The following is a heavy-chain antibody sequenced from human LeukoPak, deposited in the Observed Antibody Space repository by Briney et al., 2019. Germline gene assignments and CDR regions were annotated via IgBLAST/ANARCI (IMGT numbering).Heavy chain of an antibody. V-gene: IGHV4-39*07. D-gene: IGHD3-10*01. Sequence: SETLSLTCTVSGGSISSSSYYWGWIRQPPGKGLEWIGSIYYSGSTYYNPSLKSRVTISVDTSKNQFSLKLSSVTAADTAVYYCARNPVGSFDYWGQGTLVTVSS. J-gene: IGHJ4*02. CDR3: ARNPVGSFDY. CDR1: GGSISSSSYY. CDR2: IYYSGST.